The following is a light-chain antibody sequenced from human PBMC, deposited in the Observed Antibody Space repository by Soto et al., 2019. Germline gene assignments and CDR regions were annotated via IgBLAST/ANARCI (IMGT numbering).Light chain of an antibody. V-gene: IGLV2-14*01. Sequence: QSALTQPASVYVSPGQSITISCTGTSSDVGGYNYVSWYQQHPGKAPKLMIYDVSNRPSGVSNRFSGSKSGNTASLTISGLQAEDEADYYCSSDTSSSTPFYVFGTGTKVTVL. CDR3: SSDTSSSTPFYV. J-gene: IGLJ1*01. CDR1: SSDVGGYNY. CDR2: DVS.